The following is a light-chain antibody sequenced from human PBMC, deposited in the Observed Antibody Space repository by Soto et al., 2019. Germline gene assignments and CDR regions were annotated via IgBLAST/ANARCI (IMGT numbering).Light chain of an antibody. V-gene: IGKV3-11*01. Sequence: EIVLTQSPATLSLSPGERATLSCRASPSVTNYLAWYQQKPGQAPRHLIYGAFNRATGIPARCIGSGSGTDVTLTISSIEPDDFAVYYCQQRSIWPPVTFGQGTRLEIK. J-gene: IGKJ5*01. CDR3: QQRSIWPPVT. CDR1: PSVTNY. CDR2: GAF.